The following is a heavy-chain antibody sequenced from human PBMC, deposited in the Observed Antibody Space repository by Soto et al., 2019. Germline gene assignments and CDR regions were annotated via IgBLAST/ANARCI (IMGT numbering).Heavy chain of an antibody. CDR2: INHSGST. V-gene: IGHV4-34*01. Sequence: PLETLSLTCAVYWGSFSGYYWSWIRQPPGKGLEWIGEINHSGSTNYNPSLKSRVTISVDTSKNQFSLKLSSVTAADTAVYYCARYYYDSSGYYYQHFDYWGQGTLVTVSS. J-gene: IGHJ4*02. D-gene: IGHD3-22*01. CDR1: WGSFSGYY. CDR3: ARYYYDSSGYYYQHFDY.